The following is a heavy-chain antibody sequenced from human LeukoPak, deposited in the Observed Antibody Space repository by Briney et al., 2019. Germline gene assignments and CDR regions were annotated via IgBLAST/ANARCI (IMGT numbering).Heavy chain of an antibody. D-gene: IGHD3-16*01. J-gene: IGHJ3*02. CDR2: IYYSGNT. CDR3: ERPRGEFHYYAFDI. CDR1: GGSISSYY. V-gene: IGHV4-59*08. Sequence: PSETLSLTCTVSGGSISSYYWSWIRQPPGKGLDWIGYIYYSGNTNYNPSLKSRVTMSVDTSKTQLSLKLSSVPAADTAVYYCERPRGEFHYYAFDIWGHGTMVSVSS.